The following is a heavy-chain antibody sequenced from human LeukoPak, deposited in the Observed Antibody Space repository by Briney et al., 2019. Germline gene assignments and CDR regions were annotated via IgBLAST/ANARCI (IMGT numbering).Heavy chain of an antibody. Sequence: GGSLRLSCAASGFTFDDYAMHWVRQAPGKGLEWDSLISGDGGSTYYADSVKGRFTISRDNSKNSLYLQMNSLRTEDTALYYCAKDLLTYYDFWSGSHDAFDIWGQGTMVTVSS. V-gene: IGHV3-43*02. D-gene: IGHD3-3*01. CDR2: ISGDGGST. CDR3: AKDLLTYYDFWSGSHDAFDI. J-gene: IGHJ3*02. CDR1: GFTFDDYA.